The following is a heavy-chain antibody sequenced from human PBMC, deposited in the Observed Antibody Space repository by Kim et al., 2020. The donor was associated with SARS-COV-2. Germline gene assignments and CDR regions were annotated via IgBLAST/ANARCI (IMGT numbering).Heavy chain of an antibody. CDR2: ISGSGGST. Sequence: GGSLRLSCAASGFTFSSYAMSWVRQAPGKGLEWVSAISGSGGSTYYADSVKGRFTISRDNSKNTLYLQMNSLRAEDTAVYYCAKATVVTPFFASTPNDYWGQGTLVTVSS. V-gene: IGHV3-23*01. D-gene: IGHD4-17*01. J-gene: IGHJ4*02. CDR1: GFTFSSYA. CDR3: AKATVVTPFFASTPNDY.